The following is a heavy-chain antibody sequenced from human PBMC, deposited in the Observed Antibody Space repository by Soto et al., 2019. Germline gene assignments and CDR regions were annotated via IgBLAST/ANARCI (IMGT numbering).Heavy chain of an antibody. CDR3: AREALDSGSYAVYFDY. Sequence: GGSLRLSCAASGFTFSSYAMHWVRQAPGKGLEWVAVISYDGSNKYYADSVKGRFTISRDNSKNTLYLQMNSLRAEDTAVYYCAREALDSGSYAVYFDYWGQGTLVTVSS. CDR1: GFTFSSYA. V-gene: IGHV3-30-3*01. CDR2: ISYDGSNK. J-gene: IGHJ4*02. D-gene: IGHD1-26*01.